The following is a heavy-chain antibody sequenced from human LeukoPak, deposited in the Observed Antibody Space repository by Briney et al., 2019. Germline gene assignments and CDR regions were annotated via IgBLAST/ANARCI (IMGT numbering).Heavy chain of an antibody. Sequence: ASETLSLTCTVSGDSISSGDYYWGWIRQPPGKGLEWIGSIYYSGSTYYNPSLKSRVTISVDTSKNQFSLKLSSVTAADTAVYYCARVRYANFDYWGQGTLVTVSS. CDR2: IYYSGST. V-gene: IGHV4-39*07. D-gene: IGHD5-12*01. CDR3: ARVRYANFDY. CDR1: GDSISSGDYY. J-gene: IGHJ4*02.